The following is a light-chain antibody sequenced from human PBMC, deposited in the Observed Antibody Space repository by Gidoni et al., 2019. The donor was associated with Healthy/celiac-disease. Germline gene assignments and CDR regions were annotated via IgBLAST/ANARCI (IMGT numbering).Light chain of an antibody. CDR3: AAWDDSLNGWV. CDR1: SSNIGSNT. J-gene: IGLJ3*02. CDR2: SNK. V-gene: IGLV1-44*01. Sequence: QSVLTQPPSASETPGQRVTISCSGSSSNIGSNTVNWYQQLPGTAPKPLIYSNKQRPSGVPDRFSGSKSGTSASLAISGLQSEDEADYCCAAWDDSLNGWVFGGGTKLTVL.